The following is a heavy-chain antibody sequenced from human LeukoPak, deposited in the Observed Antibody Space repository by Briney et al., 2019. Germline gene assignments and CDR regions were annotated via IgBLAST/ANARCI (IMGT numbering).Heavy chain of an antibody. V-gene: IGHV3-74*01. CDR3: ASLLTPYHGSGGGGMDV. D-gene: IGHD3-10*01. J-gene: IGHJ6*02. CDR2: ISGDGSMT. CDR1: GFTFSTHW. Sequence: PGGSLRLSCAASGFTFSTHWMYWVRQAPGKELVWVSRISGDGSMTSYADSVKGRFTISRDNAEDTLFLQMTNLRVEDTALYFCASLLTPYHGSGGGGMDVWGQGTTVTVSS.